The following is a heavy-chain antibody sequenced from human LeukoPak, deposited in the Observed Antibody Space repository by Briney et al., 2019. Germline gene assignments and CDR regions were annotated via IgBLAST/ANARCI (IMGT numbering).Heavy chain of an antibody. V-gene: IGHV3-23*01. Sequence: GGSLRLSCAASGFTFSSYGMSWVRQAPGKGLEWVSAISGSGGSTYYADSVKGRFTISRDNSKNTLYLQMNSLRAEDTAVYYCAKGGGYYYDSSGYLDYWGQGTLVTVSS. CDR1: GFTFSSYG. D-gene: IGHD3-22*01. CDR2: ISGSGGST. J-gene: IGHJ4*02. CDR3: AKGGGYYYDSSGYLDY.